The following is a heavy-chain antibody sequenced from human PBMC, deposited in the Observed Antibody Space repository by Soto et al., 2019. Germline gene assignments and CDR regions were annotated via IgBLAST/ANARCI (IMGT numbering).Heavy chain of an antibody. CDR1: GFTVSSNH. CDR2: IYSGGST. Sequence: EVQLVETGGGLIQPGGSLRLSCAASGFTVSSNHMSWVRQAPGKGLEWLSLIYSGGSTYYADSVKGRFTISGDNSKNTLYLQMNSLRAEDTAVYYCARLICGVTTGFDHWGQGTLVTVSS. CDR3: ARLICGVTTGFDH. J-gene: IGHJ4*02. V-gene: IGHV3-53*02. D-gene: IGHD4-4*01.